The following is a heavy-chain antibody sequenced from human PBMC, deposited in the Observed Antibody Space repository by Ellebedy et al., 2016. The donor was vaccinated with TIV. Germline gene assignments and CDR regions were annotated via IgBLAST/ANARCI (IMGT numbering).Heavy chain of an antibody. V-gene: IGHV3-30*03. J-gene: IGHJ4*02. CDR3: ARDLTEYASGAGLSDS. CDR2: VSFDIEKK. Sequence: PGGSLRLSCAASGYSFSTYAMHWVRQSPRKGLEWVAIVSFDIEKKFYTDSVKGRFTISRDNSKNTVYLDMNNLRLEDTAVYYCARDLTEYASGAGLSDSWGQGTLVTVSS. D-gene: IGHD2-2*01. CDR1: GYSFSTYA.